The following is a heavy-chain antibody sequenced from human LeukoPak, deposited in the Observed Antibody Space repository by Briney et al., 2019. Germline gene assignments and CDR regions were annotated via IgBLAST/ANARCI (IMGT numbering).Heavy chain of an antibody. D-gene: IGHD2-15*01. CDR1: GFTFSSYG. CDR2: IRYDGSNK. V-gene: IGHV3-30*02. CDR3: AKAFNGYCSGGSCYSIPPV. Sequence: PGGSLRLSCAASGFTFSSYGMHWVRQAPGKGLEWVAFIRYDGSNKYYADSVKGRFTISRDNSKNTLYLQMNSLRAEDTAVYDCAKAFNGYCSGGSCYSIPPVWGQGTLVTVSA. J-gene: IGHJ4*02.